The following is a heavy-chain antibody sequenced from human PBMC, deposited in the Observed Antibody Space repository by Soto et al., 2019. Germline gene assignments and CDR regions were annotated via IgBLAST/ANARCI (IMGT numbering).Heavy chain of an antibody. CDR1: GFTFNSSA. J-gene: IGHJ4*02. Sequence: GGSLRLSCAASGFTFNSSALSCVRQAPGKGLEWVSAISGGGGSKYYADSVKGRFTISRDNSKNTLYLQMNSLRAEDTAVYYCAKRLYYYDSSGYYPLFDYWGQGT. CDR3: AKRLYYYDSSGYYPLFDY. V-gene: IGHV3-23*01. D-gene: IGHD3-22*01. CDR2: ISGGGGSK.